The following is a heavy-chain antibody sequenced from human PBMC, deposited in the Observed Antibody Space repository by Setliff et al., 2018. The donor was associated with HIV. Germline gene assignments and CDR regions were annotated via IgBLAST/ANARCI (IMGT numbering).Heavy chain of an antibody. Sequence: ASVKVSCKASGYTFTGYYMHWVRQAPGQGLEWMGIINPSGASRSFAQKFQGRVTMTGDTSTNTVYMELSNLRSEDTAVYYCARRYCSGGRCYLAFDYWGQGTLVTVSS. CDR3: ARRYCSGGRCYLAFDY. V-gene: IGHV1-46*01. J-gene: IGHJ4*02. CDR2: INPSGASR. CDR1: GYTFTGYY. D-gene: IGHD2-15*01.